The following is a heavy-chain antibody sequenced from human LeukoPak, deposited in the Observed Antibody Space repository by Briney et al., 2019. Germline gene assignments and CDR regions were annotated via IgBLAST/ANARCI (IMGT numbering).Heavy chain of an antibody. J-gene: IGHJ4*02. D-gene: IGHD4-23*01. V-gene: IGHV3-21*01. CDR2: ISISSSYI. CDR3: ARLGFSTVGMDY. Sequence: GGSLRLSCAASGFTFSTYNMNWVRQPPGKGLEWVSSISISSSYIYYADSVKGRFTISRDNAKNSLYLQMNSLRDEDTAVYYCARLGFSTVGMDYWGQGTLVTVSS. CDR1: GFTFSTYN.